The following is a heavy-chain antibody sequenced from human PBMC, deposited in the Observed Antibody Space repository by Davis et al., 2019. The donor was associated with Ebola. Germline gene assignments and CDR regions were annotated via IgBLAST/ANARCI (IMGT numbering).Heavy chain of an antibody. CDR2: INAGNGNT. CDR3: ARGLEQWLVYDY. D-gene: IGHD6-19*01. Sequence: ASVKVSCKASGYTFTSYAMHWVRQAPRQRLEWMGWINAGNGNTKYSQKFQGRVTITRDTSASTAYMELSSLRSEDTAVYYCARGLEQWLVYDYWGQGTLVTVSS. J-gene: IGHJ4*02. V-gene: IGHV1-3*01. CDR1: GYTFTSYA.